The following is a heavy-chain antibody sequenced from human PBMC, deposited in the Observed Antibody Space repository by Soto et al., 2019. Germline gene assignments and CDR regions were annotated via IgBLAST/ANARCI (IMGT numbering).Heavy chain of an antibody. CDR3: ARDNYYDSSGLSNYYYGMDV. D-gene: IGHD3-22*01. CDR2: VYYDGTSE. Sequence: PGGSLRLSCEASGFTFDRYGMHWVRQAPGKGLEWIGIVYYDGTSEYYTDSVKGRFTISRDNPRNTLYLQMKSLRAEDTAMYYCARDNYYDSSGLSNYYYGMDVWGQGTTVTVSS. V-gene: IGHV3-30*12. CDR1: GFTFDRYG. J-gene: IGHJ6*02.